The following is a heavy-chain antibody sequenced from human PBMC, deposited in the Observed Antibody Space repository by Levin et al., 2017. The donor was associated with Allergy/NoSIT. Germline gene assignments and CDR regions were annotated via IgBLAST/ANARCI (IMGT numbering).Heavy chain of an antibody. CDR3: TRDREDYYDFWSGYSKYDAFDI. V-gene: IGHV3-49*04. Sequence: SCTVSGFTFGDYAMSWVRQAPGKGLEWVGFIRSKAYGETTEYAASVKGRFTISRDDSKTIAYLQMNSLKTEDTAVYYCTRDREDYYDFWSGYSKYDAFDIWGQGTMVTVSS. CDR1: GFTFGDYA. J-gene: IGHJ3*02. D-gene: IGHD3-3*01. CDR2: IRSKAYGETT.